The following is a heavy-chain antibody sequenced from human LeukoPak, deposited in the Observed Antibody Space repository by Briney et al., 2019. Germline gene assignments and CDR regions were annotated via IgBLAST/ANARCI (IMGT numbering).Heavy chain of an antibody. D-gene: IGHD2-2*01. Sequence: SQTLSLTCAISGDSVSSNSVTWNWIRQSPSRGLEWLGRTYYRSAWYNDYAVSVRGRITVNPDTSKNQFSLHLNSVTPEDTAVYYCARGLTQYDCFDPWGQGILVTVSS. CDR1: GDSVSSNSVT. CDR3: ARGLTQYDCFDP. CDR2: TYYRSAWYN. V-gene: IGHV6-1*01. J-gene: IGHJ5*02.